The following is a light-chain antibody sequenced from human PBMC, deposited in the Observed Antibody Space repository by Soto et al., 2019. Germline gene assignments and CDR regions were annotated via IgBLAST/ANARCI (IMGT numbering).Light chain of an antibody. Sequence: QSVLTQPASVSGSPGQSIAISCTGSSSDIGAYNYVSWYQHHPGKAPKLIIYDVTSRPSGVSSRFSGSKSGNTASLTISGLQAEDEADYYCSSYTSSSTLGVFGTGTKVTVL. J-gene: IGLJ1*01. V-gene: IGLV2-14*01. CDR1: SSDIGAYNY. CDR3: SSYTSSSTLGV. CDR2: DVT.